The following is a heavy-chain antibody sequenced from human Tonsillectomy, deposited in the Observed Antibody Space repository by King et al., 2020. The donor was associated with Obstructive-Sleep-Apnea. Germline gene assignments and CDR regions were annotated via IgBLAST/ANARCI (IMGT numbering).Heavy chain of an antibody. CDR3: TDSNRAESWDY. CDR2: IISETDGGTK. CDR1: GFTFSNAW. D-gene: IGHD6-13*01. Sequence: VQLVESGGGLVEPGGSLRLSCAASGFTFSNAWMNWVRQAPGKGLEWVGRIISETDGGTKDYAATAKGRFTISRDDSKNMVYLHMSSLKTEDPALYYCTDSNRAESWDYWGQGTLVTVSS. J-gene: IGHJ4*02. V-gene: IGHV3-15*01.